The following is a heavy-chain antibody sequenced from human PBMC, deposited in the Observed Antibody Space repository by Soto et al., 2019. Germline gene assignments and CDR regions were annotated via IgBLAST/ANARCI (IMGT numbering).Heavy chain of an antibody. J-gene: IGHJ6*02. CDR2: ISAYNGNT. CDR3: ARYLPTMDV. CDR1: GYTFTRYG. Sequence: QVPLVQSGAEVKKPGASVKVSCKASGYTFTRYGISWVRQAHGQGLEWMGWISAYNGNTNYEQKLQGRVTMTTDTSTSKANMKLMCLISDDTAGYYRARYLPTMDVWGQGTTVTVSS. V-gene: IGHV1-18*01.